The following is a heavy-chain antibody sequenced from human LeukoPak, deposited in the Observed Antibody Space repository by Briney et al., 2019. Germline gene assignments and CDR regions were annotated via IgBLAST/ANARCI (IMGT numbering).Heavy chain of an antibody. Sequence: SETLSLTCAVYGGSFSGYYWSWIRQPPGKGLEWIGEINHSGSTNYNPALKSRVTISVDTSKNQFSLKLSSVTAADTAVYYCARHWEFTGTDYYFDYWGQGTLVTVSS. V-gene: IGHV4-34*01. J-gene: IGHJ4*02. CDR1: GGSFSGYY. D-gene: IGHD2-8*02. CDR3: ARHWEFTGTDYYFDY. CDR2: INHSGST.